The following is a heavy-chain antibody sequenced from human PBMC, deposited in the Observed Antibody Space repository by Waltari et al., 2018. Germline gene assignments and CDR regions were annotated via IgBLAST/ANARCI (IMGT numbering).Heavy chain of an antibody. CDR1: GFDFGSFW. V-gene: IGHV3-7*01. CDR2: IKQDGREI. D-gene: IGHD2-15*01. Sequence: EVQLVESGGGWVLPGGSLGLSCEVSGFDFGSFWFRWVCPCPGKGREWVANIKQDGREIYYVDSVKGRFTISRDNAKNSLYLQMNSLRAEDTAMYYCARDGEYCSGDKCYSYWYFDLWGRGTLVTVSS. CDR3: ARDGEYCSGDKCYSYWYFDL. J-gene: IGHJ2*01.